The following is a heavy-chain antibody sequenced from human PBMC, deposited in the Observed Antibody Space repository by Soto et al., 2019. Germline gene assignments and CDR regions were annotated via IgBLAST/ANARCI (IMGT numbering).Heavy chain of an antibody. Sequence: QVQLQQWGAGLLKPSETLSLTCAVYGGSFSGYYWSWIRQPPGKGLEWIGEINHSGSTNYNPSLKGRVSMSLATSKRQCSLRLSPVSAAEPVGYGWARAYGSNVFDCWGQGTLVTVSS. J-gene: IGHJ4*02. CDR2: INHSGST. CDR3: ARAYGSNVFDC. CDR1: GGSFSGYY. D-gene: IGHD4-17*01. V-gene: IGHV4-34*01.